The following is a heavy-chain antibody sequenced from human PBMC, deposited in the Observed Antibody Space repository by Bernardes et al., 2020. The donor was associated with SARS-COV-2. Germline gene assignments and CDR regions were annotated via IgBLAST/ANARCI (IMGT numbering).Heavy chain of an antibody. CDR2: ISWNSGSI. CDR3: AKDVAAAGWWYFDY. V-gene: IGHV3-9*03. CDR1: GFTFGDYA. D-gene: IGHD6-13*01. Sequence: GGSLRLSCAASGFTFGDYAMHWVRQVPGKGLEWVSGISWNSGSIDYADSVKGRFTISRDSAKNSLYLQMNNLRPEDMALYYCAKDVAAAGWWYFDYWGQGTLVTVSS. J-gene: IGHJ4*02.